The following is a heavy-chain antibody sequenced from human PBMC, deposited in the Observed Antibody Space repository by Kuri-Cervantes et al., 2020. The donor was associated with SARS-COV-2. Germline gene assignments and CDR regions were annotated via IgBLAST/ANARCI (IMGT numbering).Heavy chain of an antibody. CDR3: ARQPHYGLCFMDV. CDR1: GFSFSGYW. J-gene: IGHJ6*02. Sequence: GESLKISCAASGFSFSGYWMSWVRQAPGKGLEWVANIKGDGSQKYYVDSVKGRFTISGDNAKNSVYLQMNSLRAEDTAVYYCARQPHYGLCFMDVWGQGTTVTVSS. D-gene: IGHD3-3*01. CDR2: IKGDGSQK. V-gene: IGHV3-7*05.